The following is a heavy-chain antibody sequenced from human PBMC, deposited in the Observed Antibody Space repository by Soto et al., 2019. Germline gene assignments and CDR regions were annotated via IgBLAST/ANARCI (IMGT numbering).Heavy chain of an antibody. D-gene: IGHD4-17*01. CDR1: GFTFSDSY. V-gene: IGHV3-11*05. CDR2: ISGSSSDT. Sequence: VQLVESGGGLVKPGASLRLSCEASGFTFSDSYMSWIRQAPGKGLEWISYISGSSSDTNYADSVKGRFTISRDNAKNSLYLQMSSLRDEDTAVYYCAKGTRATDCWGQGALVTVSS. J-gene: IGHJ4*02. CDR3: AKGTRATDC.